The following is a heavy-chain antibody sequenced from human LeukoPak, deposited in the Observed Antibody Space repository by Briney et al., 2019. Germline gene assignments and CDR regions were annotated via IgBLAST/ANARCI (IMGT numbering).Heavy chain of an antibody. J-gene: IGHJ6*03. CDR1: GGTFSSYA. CDR2: IIPIFGTA. CDR3: ARSEQFPYYMDV. V-gene: IGHV1-69*06. D-gene: IGHD6-19*01. Sequence: ASVKVSCKASGGTFSSYAISWVRQAPGQGLEWMGGIIPIFGTANYAQKFQGRVTITAGRSTSTAYMELSSLRSEDTAVYYCARSEQFPYYMDVWGKGTTVTVSS.